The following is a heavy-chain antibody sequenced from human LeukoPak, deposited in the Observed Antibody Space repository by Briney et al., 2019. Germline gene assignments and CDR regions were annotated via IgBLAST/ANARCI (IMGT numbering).Heavy chain of an antibody. CDR2: NSDGSGT. CDR3: AKAPYYYGSGSHDY. Sequence: PGGSLRLSCAAPGFTFDDYGMSWVRQAPGKGLVWVSRNSDGSGTTYADSVKGRFTISRDNAKNTVYLQMNSLRAEDTAVYYCAKAPYYYGSGSHDYWGQGTLVTVSS. CDR1: GFTFDDYG. V-gene: IGHV3-74*01. J-gene: IGHJ4*02. D-gene: IGHD3-10*01.